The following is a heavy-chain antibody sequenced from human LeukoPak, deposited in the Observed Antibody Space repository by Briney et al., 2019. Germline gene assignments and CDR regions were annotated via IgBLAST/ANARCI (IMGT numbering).Heavy chain of an antibody. J-gene: IGHJ5*02. CDR1: GGSISSSSYY. CDR2: IYYSGST. Sequence: PSETLSLTCTVSGGSISSSSYYWGWIRQPPGTGLEWIGSIYYSGSTYYNPSLKSRVTISVDTSKNQFSLKLSSVTAADTAVYYCARILGYCSSTSCLNWFDPWGQGTLVTVSS. V-gene: IGHV4-39*01. D-gene: IGHD2-2*01. CDR3: ARILGYCSSTSCLNWFDP.